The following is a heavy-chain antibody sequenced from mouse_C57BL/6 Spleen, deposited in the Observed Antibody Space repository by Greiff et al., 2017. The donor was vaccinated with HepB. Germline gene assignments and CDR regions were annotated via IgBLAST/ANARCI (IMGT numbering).Heavy chain of an antibody. D-gene: IGHD1-1*01. J-gene: IGHJ3*01. CDR1: GFTFSDAW. Sequence: EVKLVESGGGLVQPGGSMKLSCAASGFTFSDAWMDWVRQSPEKGLEWVAEIRNKANNHATYYAESVKGRFTISRDDSKSSVYLQMNSLRAEDTGIYHCTRDGSSPWFAYWGQGTLVTVSA. CDR3: TRDGSSPWFAY. V-gene: IGHV6-6*01. CDR2: IRNKANNHAT.